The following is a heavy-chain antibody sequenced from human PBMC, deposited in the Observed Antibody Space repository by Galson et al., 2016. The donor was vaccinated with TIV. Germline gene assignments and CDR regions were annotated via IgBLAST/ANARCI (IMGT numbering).Heavy chain of an antibody. Sequence: SVKVSCKASGYPFTDSWMHWVRQAPGEGLEWMGWIDPNSGATLYAQKFQGRVTMTRDTSTSTNYVELSRLTSDDTADNYCASGGVIRGLDFWGQGTLVTVSS. CDR1: GYPFTDSW. D-gene: IGHD3-16*02. V-gene: IGHV1-2*02. CDR2: IDPNSGAT. CDR3: ASGGVIRGLDF. J-gene: IGHJ4*02.